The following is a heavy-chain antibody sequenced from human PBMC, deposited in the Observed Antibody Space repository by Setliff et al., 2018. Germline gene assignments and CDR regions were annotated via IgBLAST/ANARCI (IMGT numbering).Heavy chain of an antibody. CDR3: ARVAIMGPPS. CDR2: INPNTGGT. V-gene: IGHV1-2*02. D-gene: IGHD3-16*01. CDR1: GYAVTGYH. Sequence: GASVKVSCKASGYAVTGYHIHWVRQAPGQGPEWMGWINPNTGGTNYAQKFQGRATMTRDTSITTAYMELSSLRSDDTAVYYCARVAIMGPPSWGQGTLVTVSS. J-gene: IGHJ5*02.